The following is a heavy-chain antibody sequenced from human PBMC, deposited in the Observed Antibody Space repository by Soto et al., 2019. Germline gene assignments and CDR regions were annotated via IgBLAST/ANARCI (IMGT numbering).Heavy chain of an antibody. CDR3: ARGPLTNYYDSSGYWFDP. V-gene: IGHV4-31*02. Sequence: SETLSLTCTVSGGSISSGGYYWSWIRQHPGKGLEWIGYIYYSGSTYYNPSLKSRVTISVDTSKNQFSLKLSSVTAADTAVYYCARGPLTNYYDSSGYWFDPWGQGTLVTVSS. D-gene: IGHD3-22*01. CDR1: GGSISSGGYY. CDR2: IYYSGST. J-gene: IGHJ5*02.